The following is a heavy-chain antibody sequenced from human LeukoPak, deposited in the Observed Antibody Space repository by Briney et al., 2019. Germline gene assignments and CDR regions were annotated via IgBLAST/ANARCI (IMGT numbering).Heavy chain of an antibody. J-gene: IGHJ6*02. CDR1: GFSFSSYE. V-gene: IGHV3-48*03. Sequence: GGSLRLSCTASGFSFSSYEMNWVRQAPGKGLEWVSYISSSGTSTRYYADSVKGRLTVSRDNAKNSLDQQMNSLRVEDTAVYYCARVRKGLLGMDVWGQGTTVTVSS. CDR3: ARVRKGLLGMDV. CDR2: ISSSGTSTR. D-gene: IGHD3-10*01.